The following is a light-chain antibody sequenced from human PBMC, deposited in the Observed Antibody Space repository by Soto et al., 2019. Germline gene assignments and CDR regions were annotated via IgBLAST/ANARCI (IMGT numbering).Light chain of an antibody. CDR3: QQYTSWWT. Sequence: EIVMTQSPATLSVSPGERATLSCRASQSVSSYLAWYQQKPGQAPRLLIYGASTRATGIPARFSGSGSGTEFTLTIGSLQSEDFAVYYCQQYTSWWTFGQGTKVEIK. CDR1: QSVSSY. CDR2: GAS. J-gene: IGKJ1*01. V-gene: IGKV3-15*01.